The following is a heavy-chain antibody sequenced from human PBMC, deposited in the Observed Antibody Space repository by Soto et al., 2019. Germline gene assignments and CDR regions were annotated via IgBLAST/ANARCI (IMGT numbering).Heavy chain of an antibody. Sequence: SETLSLTCTVSGGSISSSSYYWGWIRQPPGKGLEWIGSIYYSGSTYYNPSLKSRVTISVDTSKNQFSLKLSSVTAADTAVYYCARVAARPNNWFDPWGQGTLVTVSS. CDR3: ARVAARPNNWFDP. J-gene: IGHJ5*02. D-gene: IGHD6-6*01. CDR1: GGSISSSSYY. V-gene: IGHV4-39*01. CDR2: IYYSGST.